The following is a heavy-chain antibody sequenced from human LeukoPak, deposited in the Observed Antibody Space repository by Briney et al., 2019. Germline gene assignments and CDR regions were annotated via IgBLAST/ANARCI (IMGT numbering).Heavy chain of an antibody. D-gene: IGHD3-10*01. Sequence: GGSLRLSCAASGFTFSSYAVSWVHQAPGKGLEWVSAISGSGGSTYYADSVKGRFTISRDNSKNTLYLQMNSLRAEDTAVYSCAKPEYYYGSGSYNYFDYWGQGTLVTVSS. V-gene: IGHV3-23*01. J-gene: IGHJ4*02. CDR1: GFTFSSYA. CDR3: AKPEYYYGSGSYNYFDY. CDR2: ISGSGGST.